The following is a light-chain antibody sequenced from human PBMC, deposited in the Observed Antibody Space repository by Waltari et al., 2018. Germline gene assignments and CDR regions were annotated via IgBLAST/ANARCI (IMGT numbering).Light chain of an antibody. V-gene: IGKV3-11*01. Sequence: EIVLTQSPATLSLSPGERATTSCRASQSVGTYLAWYQQKPGQAPRLLISDASYWASGIPARFSGSGSGTDFTLTISSLEPEDFAIYYRQQRTDWPPLTFGGGTKVEIK. CDR1: QSVGTY. CDR2: DAS. CDR3: QQRTDWPPLT. J-gene: IGKJ4*01.